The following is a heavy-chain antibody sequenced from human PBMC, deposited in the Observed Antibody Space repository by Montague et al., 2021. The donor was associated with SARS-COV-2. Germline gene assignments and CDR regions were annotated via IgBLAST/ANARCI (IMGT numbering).Heavy chain of an antibody. CDR1: GGSITSENW. V-gene: IGHV4-4*02. D-gene: IGHD6-13*01. J-gene: IGHJ4*02. CDR2: THQWGGT. Sequence: SETLSLTCAVSGGSITSENWWSWVRQPPGKGLEWIAETHQWGGTNYNPSLSSRVSIFLDNSKSQFSLILTSVTAADTAMYYCASHFVWQQLSTWGQGTLVSVSS. CDR3: ASHFVWQQLST.